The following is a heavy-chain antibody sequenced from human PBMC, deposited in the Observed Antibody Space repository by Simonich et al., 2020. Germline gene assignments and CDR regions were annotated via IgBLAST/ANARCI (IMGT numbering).Heavy chain of an antibody. CDR1: GGSFSGYY. Sequence: QVQLQQWGAGLLKPSETLSLTCAVYGGSFSGYYWSWIRQPPGKGLVWIGEINHSGSTNSNPSLKRRVTISVGTSKNQFSLKLSSVTAADTAVYYCARHRLVDGTTGTTGVDYYYGMDVWGQGTTVTVSS. D-gene: IGHD1-1*01. V-gene: IGHV4-34*01. CDR2: INHSGST. J-gene: IGHJ6*02. CDR3: ARHRLVDGTTGTTGVDYYYGMDV.